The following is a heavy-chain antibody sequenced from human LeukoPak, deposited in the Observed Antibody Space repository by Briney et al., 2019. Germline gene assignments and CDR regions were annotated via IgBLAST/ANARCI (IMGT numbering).Heavy chain of an antibody. CDR1: GYTFTGYY. Sequence: GASVKVSCKASGYTFTGYYMHWVRQAPGQGLEWMGWINPNSGGTNYAQKFQGRVTMTRDTSISTTYMELSRLRSDDTAVYYCARDDTAAAAADYWGQGTLVTVSS. CDR2: INPNSGGT. V-gene: IGHV1-2*02. CDR3: ARDDTAAAAADY. D-gene: IGHD6-13*01. J-gene: IGHJ4*02.